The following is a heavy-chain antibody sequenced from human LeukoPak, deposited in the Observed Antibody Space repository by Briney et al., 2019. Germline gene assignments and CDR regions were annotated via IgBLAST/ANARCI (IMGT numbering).Heavy chain of an antibody. V-gene: IGHV4-4*02. D-gene: IGHD3-10*01. J-gene: IGHJ4*02. CDR2: IYHSGST. CDR1: GGSISSSNW. Sequence: SGTLSLTCAVSGGSISSSNWWSWVRQPPGKGLEWIGEIYHSGSTNYNPSLKSRVTISVDTSKNQFSLKLSSVTAADTAVYYCARVAILWFGEIDYWGQGTLVTVSS. CDR3: ARVAILWFGEIDY.